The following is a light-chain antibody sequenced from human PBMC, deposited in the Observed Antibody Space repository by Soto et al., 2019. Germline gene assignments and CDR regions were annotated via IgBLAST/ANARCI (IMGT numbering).Light chain of an antibody. CDR3: QHYVSSPLFT. J-gene: IGKJ3*01. CDR2: GAS. V-gene: IGKV3-20*01. Sequence: EIVLTQSPGTLSLSPGEGGTLSCRASQSVISNYVAWYLHNPGQAPRRLLYGASNRATGVPDRFSGSGSGTDFTLTISRLAPEDFGLYYCQHYVSSPLFTFGPGTKVDVK. CDR1: QSVISNY.